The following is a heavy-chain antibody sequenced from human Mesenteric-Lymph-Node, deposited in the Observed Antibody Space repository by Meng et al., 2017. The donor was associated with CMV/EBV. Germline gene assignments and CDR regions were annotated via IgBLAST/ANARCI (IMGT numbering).Heavy chain of an antibody. D-gene: IGHD1-1*01. CDR2: ISTRSTQK. V-gene: IGHV3-21*01. J-gene: IGHJ4*02. CDR1: DSSFSLYT. Sequence: GESLKISCVTSDSSFSLYTMNWVRQAPGKGLEWVSSISTRSTQKYYTDSVKGRFTISRDNAKNSVFLQMNSLRPDDTAVYYCARGRMACNDVRCHRGGLDYWGQGSLVTVSS. CDR3: ARGRMACNDVRCHRGGLDY.